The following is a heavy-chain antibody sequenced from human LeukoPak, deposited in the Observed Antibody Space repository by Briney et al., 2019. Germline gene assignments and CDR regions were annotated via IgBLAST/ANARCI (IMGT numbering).Heavy chain of an antibody. CDR3: ARNYGRFDP. CDR1: GGSFSGYY. D-gene: IGHD4-17*01. Sequence: SETLSLTCAVYGGSFSGYYWSWIRQPPGKGLEWIGEINHSGSTNYNPSLKSRVTILVDTSKNQFSLKLSSVTAADTAVYYCARNYGRFDPWGQRTLVTVSS. CDR2: INHSGST. J-gene: IGHJ5*02. V-gene: IGHV4-34*01.